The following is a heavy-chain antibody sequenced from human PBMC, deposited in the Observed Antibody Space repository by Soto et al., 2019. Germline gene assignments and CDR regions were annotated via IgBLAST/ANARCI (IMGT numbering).Heavy chain of an antibody. V-gene: IGHV3-33*01. J-gene: IGHJ4*02. CDR3: ARAEYSSSFWSAQIDY. CDR2: IWYDGSNK. CDR1: GFTFSSYG. D-gene: IGHD6-13*01. Sequence: QVQLVESGGGVVQPGRSLRLSCAASGFTFSSYGMHWVRQAPGKGLEWVAGIWYDGSNKYYADSVKGRFTISRDNSKNTLYMQMNSLRAEDTAVYYCARAEYSSSFWSAQIDYWGQGTLVTVSS.